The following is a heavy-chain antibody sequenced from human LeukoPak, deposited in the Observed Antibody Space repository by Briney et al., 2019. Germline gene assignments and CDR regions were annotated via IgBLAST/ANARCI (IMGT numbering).Heavy chain of an antibody. CDR1: GFTVSGNY. CDR3: AREGGPYSSTLRGQ. D-gene: IGHD6-19*01. Sequence: PGGSLRLSCAVSGFTVSGNYMSWVRQAPGKGLEWVSVMYSSGSTDYADSVKGRFTISRDNSKNTLYLQMNSLRAEGTAVYYCAREGGPYSSTLRGQWGQGTLVTVSS. J-gene: IGHJ4*02. CDR2: MYSSGST. V-gene: IGHV3-53*01.